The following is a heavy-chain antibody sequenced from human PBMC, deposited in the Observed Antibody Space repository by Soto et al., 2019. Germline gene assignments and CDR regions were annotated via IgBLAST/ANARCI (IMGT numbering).Heavy chain of an antibody. CDR1: GFTFGAYA. CDR3: ARSGGLCGGADCYPHWFDS. CDR2: ISAGGTT. D-gene: IGHD2-21*01. V-gene: IGHV3-23*01. J-gene: IGHJ5*01. Sequence: LLESGGGLVQPGRSLRLSCAASGFTFGAYAVDWVRQAPGKGLDWVSTISAGGTTFYADSVKDRFTISRDISKSTLYLEMNGLRADDTAVYYCARSGGLCGGADCYPHWFDSWGQGTLVTVSS.